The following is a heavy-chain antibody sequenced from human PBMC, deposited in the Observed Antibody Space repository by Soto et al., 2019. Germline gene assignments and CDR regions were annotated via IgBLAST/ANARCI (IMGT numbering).Heavy chain of an antibody. J-gene: IGHJ4*02. CDR1: GDTFTSYY. Sequence: GTSVKLSCKACGDTFTSYYMHWVRQAPGQGLEWMGIINPSGGSTSYAQKFQGRVTMTRDTSTSTVYMELSSLRSEDTAVYYCARISQWYEIASSYWGQGTLVTVSS. CDR2: INPSGGST. V-gene: IGHV1-46*01. CDR3: ARISQWYEIASSY. D-gene: IGHD2-8*01.